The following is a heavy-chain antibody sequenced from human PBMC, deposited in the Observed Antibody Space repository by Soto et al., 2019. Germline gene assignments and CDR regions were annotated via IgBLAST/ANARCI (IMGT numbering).Heavy chain of an antibody. CDR1: GFTFGSYA. CDR3: AFNSGSGSYYFDY. J-gene: IGHJ4*02. D-gene: IGHD3-10*01. V-gene: IGHV3-23*01. Sequence: EVQLLESGGGLVQPGGSLSLSCEASGFTFGSYAMWWFGQPPGKGLECVSAISGGGETTYYADSVKGRFTISRDNSKNTLYLQMNSLRAEDTAVYYCAFNSGSGSYYFDYWGQGTLVTVSS. CDR2: ISGGGETT.